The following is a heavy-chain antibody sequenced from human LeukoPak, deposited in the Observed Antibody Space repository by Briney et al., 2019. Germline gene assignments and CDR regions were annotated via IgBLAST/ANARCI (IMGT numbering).Heavy chain of an antibody. CDR2: ISSRGSPT. Sequence: GGSLRLSCAASGLAFSDSPMSWIRQAPGKGLEWLSFISSRGSPTVYADSVKGRFTISRDNAKNSLYLQMNSLRVEDTAVYYCAGSSSWFDYWGRGTLVTVSS. CDR3: AGSSSWFDY. V-gene: IGHV3-11*01. CDR1: GLAFSDSP. D-gene: IGHD6-13*01. J-gene: IGHJ5*01.